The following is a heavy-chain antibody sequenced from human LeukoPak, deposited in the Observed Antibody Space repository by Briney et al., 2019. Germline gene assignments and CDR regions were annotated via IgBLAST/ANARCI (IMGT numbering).Heavy chain of an antibody. Sequence: SSETLSLTCSVSGDSITGDYWSWIRQPPGKGLEGIGYIYYSGSTNYNPSLKSRVTISVDKSKNQFSLKLSSVTPAHTAVYYCERDGYNDGYAFDIWGQGSMVTVSS. CDR1: GDSITGDY. CDR3: ERDGYNDGYAFDI. CDR2: IYYSGST. V-gene: IGHV4-59*01. J-gene: IGHJ3*02. D-gene: IGHD5-24*01.